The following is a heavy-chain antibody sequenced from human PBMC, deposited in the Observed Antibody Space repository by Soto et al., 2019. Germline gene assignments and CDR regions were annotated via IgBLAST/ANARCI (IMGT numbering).Heavy chain of an antibody. V-gene: IGHV3-30*03. D-gene: IGHD6-6*01. CDR1: GFTFSSYG. Sequence: GGSLRLSCAASGFTFSSYGMHWVRQAPGKGLEWVAVISYDGSNKYYADSVKGRFTISRDNSKNTLYLQMNSLRAADTAVYYCARSKGLVSRPLDLWGQGTLVTVSS. J-gene: IGHJ5*02. CDR3: ARSKGLVSRPLDL. CDR2: ISYDGSNK.